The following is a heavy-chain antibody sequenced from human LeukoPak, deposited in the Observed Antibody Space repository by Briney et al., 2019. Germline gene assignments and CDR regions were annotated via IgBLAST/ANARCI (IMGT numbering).Heavy chain of an antibody. V-gene: IGHV4-59*08. CDR3: ARRNDFDN. CDR2: IYYSGNT. J-gene: IGHJ3*02. CDR1: GGSISGDH. Sequence: PSETLSLTCTVSGGSISGDHWNWIRQPPGKGLEWIGYIYYSGNTNYNPSLKSRVTISVDTSKNQFSLKLSSVTAADTAVYYCARRNDFDNWGQGTMVTVSS.